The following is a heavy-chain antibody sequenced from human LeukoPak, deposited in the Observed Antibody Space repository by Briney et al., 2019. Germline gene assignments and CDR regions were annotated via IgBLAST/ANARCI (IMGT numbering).Heavy chain of an antibody. D-gene: IGHD1-26*01. Sequence: PGGSLRLSCAVSGFTFSSYWMNWVRQAPGKGLEWVSSISSSSSYIYYADSVKGRFTISRDNAKNSLYLQMNSLRAEDTAVYYCAKQGVGATYFDYWGQGTLVTVSS. CDR2: ISSSSSYI. V-gene: IGHV3-21*01. J-gene: IGHJ4*02. CDR1: GFTFSSYW. CDR3: AKQGVGATYFDY.